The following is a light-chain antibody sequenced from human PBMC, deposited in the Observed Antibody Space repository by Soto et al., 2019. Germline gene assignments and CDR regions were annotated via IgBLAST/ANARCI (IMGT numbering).Light chain of an antibody. CDR3: QQYYSYPPIT. V-gene: IGKV1-39*01. CDR1: QSISSY. CDR2: AAS. J-gene: IGKJ5*01. Sequence: DIQMTQSPSSLSASVGDRVTITCRASQSISSYLNWYQRKPGKAPKLLIYAASTLQSGVPSRFSGSGSGTDFTLTISCLQSEDFATYYCQQYYSYPPITFGQGTRLEIK.